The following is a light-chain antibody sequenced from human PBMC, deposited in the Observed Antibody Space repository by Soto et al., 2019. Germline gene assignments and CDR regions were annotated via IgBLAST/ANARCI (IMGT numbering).Light chain of an antibody. CDR2: WGS. CDR1: QSLLHSKGNYF. V-gene: IGKV2-28*01. J-gene: IGKJ2*01. Sequence: DIVMTQSPLSLPVTPGEPASISCRSSQSLLHSKGNYFFDWYLQKPGQSPQLLIYWGSNRASGVPDRFSGSASGTDFTLKISRVEADDVGVYYCMQALQTPYTFGQGTKLEI. CDR3: MQALQTPYT.